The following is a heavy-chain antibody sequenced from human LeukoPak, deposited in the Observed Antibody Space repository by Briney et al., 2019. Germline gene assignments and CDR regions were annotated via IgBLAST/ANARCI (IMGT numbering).Heavy chain of an antibody. V-gene: IGHV4-59*01. CDR3: AREQLWGAFDI. D-gene: IGHD5-18*01. J-gene: IGHJ3*02. CDR1: GGSISSYY. CDR2: IYYSGST. Sequence: SDTLSLTCTVSGGSISSYYWRWLRQPPGKGLEWIGYIYYSGSTNYNPSLKSRVTISVDTSKNQFSLKLSSVTAADTAVYYCAREQLWGAFDIWGQGTMVTVSS.